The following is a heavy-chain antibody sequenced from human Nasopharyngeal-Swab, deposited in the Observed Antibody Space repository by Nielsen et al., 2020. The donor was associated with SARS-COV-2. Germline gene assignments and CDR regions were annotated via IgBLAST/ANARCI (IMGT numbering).Heavy chain of an antibody. D-gene: IGHD2-2*01. V-gene: IGHV1-24*01. CDR1: GSTLTELS. CDR2: FDPEDGET. CDR3: ATGLIVVVPAAMDV. J-gene: IGHJ6*02. Sequence: ASVKVSCKVSGSTLTELSMHWVRQAPGKGLEWMGGFDPEDGETIYAQKFQGRVTMTEDTSTDTAYMELSSLRSEDTAVYYCATGLIVVVPAAMDVWGQGTTVTVSS.